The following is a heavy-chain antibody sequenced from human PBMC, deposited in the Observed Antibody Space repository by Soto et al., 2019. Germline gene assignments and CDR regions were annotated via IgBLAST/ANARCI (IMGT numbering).Heavy chain of an antibody. J-gene: IGHJ6*02. CDR2: THPGDSET. V-gene: IGHV5-51*01. CDR3: ARHGVVAAPGAPKDSYYYFEMDV. D-gene: IGHD6-13*01. CDR1: GDSFNTYW. Sequence: PGESLKISCKGSGDSFNTYWIAWVRQMPGKGLEWMGITHPGDSETRYSPSFEGQVTISADKSISTAYLQWSSLKASDTAMYYCARHGVVAAPGAPKDSYYYFEMDVWGQGTTVTVSS.